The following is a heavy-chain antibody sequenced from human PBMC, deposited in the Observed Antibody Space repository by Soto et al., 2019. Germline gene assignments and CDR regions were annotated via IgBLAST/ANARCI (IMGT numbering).Heavy chain of an antibody. CDR2: IYYSGST. CDR3: ARGRGATLFVSDY. V-gene: IGHV4-59*01. J-gene: IGHJ4*02. CDR1: GGSISSYY. Sequence: QVQLQESGPGLVKPSETLSLTCTVSGGSISSYYWSWIRQPPGKGLEWIGYIYYSGSTNYNPSLKSRVTISVDTSKNQFSLKLSSVTAADTAVYYCARGRGATLFVSDYWGQGTLVTVSS. D-gene: IGHD3-10*01.